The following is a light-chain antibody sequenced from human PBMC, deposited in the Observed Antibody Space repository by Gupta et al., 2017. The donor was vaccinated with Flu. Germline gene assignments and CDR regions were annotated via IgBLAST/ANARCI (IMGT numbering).Light chain of an antibody. CDR3: KQRKQTPWT. CDR2: GGS. J-gene: IGKJ1*01. V-gene: IGKV2D-30*01. CDR1: QGRGNRSRNNY. Sequence: AFRDSRTRQGRGNRSRNNYLNWYQQKPGKAPKRLIYGGSRWDCGVPERFSGSRSGTXFTLKIXSVEAEDVGVYYCKQRKQTPWTFGXGTKLEIK.